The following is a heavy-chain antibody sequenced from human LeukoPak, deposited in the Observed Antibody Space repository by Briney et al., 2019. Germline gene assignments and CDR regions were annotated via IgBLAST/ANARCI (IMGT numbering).Heavy chain of an antibody. CDR1: GDSVSSNSAA. V-gene: IGHV6-1*01. CDR3: ARDSLSTNCSSTSCYYYGMDV. J-gene: IGHJ6*02. D-gene: IGHD2-2*01. CDR2: TYYRSKWYN. Sequence: SQTLSLTFAISGDSVSSNSAAWNWIRQSPSRGLEWLGRTYYRSKWYNDYAVSVKSRITINPDTSKNQFSLQLNSVTPEDTAVYYCARDSLSTNCSSTSCYYYGMDVWGQGTTVTVSS.